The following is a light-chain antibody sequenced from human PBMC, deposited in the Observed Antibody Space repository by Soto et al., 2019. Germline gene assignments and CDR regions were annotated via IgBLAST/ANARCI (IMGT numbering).Light chain of an antibody. Sequence: EIVLAQSPGTLSLSPGQRATLSCGASQSVSRDYVAWYQHKPGQAPRLLIYAASSRPCGIPDRFGGSGSGTDFTLTISRLEPEDFALYYCQQYGSSPLTVGGGTKVDIK. CDR1: QSVSRDY. CDR3: QQYGSSPLT. J-gene: IGKJ4*01. CDR2: AAS. V-gene: IGKV3-20*01.